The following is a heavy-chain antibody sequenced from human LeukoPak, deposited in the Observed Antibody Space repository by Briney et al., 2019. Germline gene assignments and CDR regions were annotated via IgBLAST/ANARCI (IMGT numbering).Heavy chain of an antibody. Sequence: SVKVSCKASGFTFTSSAVQWVRQARGQRLEWIGWIVVCSGNTNYAQKFQERVTITRDMSTSTAYMELSSLRSEDTAVYYCARDPAYCGGDCYWGGFDYWGQGTLVTVSS. CDR3: ARDPAYCGGDCYWGGFDY. V-gene: IGHV1-58*01. CDR1: GFTFTSSA. D-gene: IGHD2-21*02. J-gene: IGHJ4*02. CDR2: IVVCSGNT.